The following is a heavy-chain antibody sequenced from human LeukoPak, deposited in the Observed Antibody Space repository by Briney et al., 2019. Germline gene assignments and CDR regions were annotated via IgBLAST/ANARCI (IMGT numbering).Heavy chain of an antibody. D-gene: IGHD4-17*01. CDR3: YGLSVTTCDAFDI. CDR2: IYYSGST. Sequence: PSETLSLTCIVSGGSVSSGSYYWSWIRQPPGKGLEWIAYIYYSGSTNYNPSLKSRVAISVDTSKNQFSLKLSSVTAVDTAVYYCYGLSVTTCDAFDIWGQGTMVTVSS. J-gene: IGHJ3*02. CDR1: GGSVSSGSYY. V-gene: IGHV4-61*01.